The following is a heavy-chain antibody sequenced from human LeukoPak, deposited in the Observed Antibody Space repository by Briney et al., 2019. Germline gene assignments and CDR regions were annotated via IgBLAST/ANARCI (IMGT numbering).Heavy chain of an antibody. CDR3: AAFAAGG. J-gene: IGHJ4*02. D-gene: IGHD2-15*01. CDR2: IKSKTDGGTA. Sequence: GGSLRLSCAASGFTFSSAWMSWVRQAPGKGLEWVGRIKSKTDGGTADYAAPVKGRITISRDDSNNTLDLQMNGLETEDTAVYYCAAFAAGGWGQGTLVTVSS. CDR1: GFTFSSAW. V-gene: IGHV3-15*01.